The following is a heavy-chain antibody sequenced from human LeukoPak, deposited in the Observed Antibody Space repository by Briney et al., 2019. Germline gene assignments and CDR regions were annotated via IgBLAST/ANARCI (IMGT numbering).Heavy chain of an antibody. CDR3: ARNVDWAGVIRFDY. CDR1: GGSISSRGYY. J-gene: IGHJ4*02. CDR2: IYYSGSP. Sequence: SETLSLTCSVSGGSISSRGYYWGWIRQPPGKGQEWIGIIYYSGSPYYNPSLKSRVTISVDTSKNQFSLKLSTVTAADTAVYYCARNVDWAGVIRFDYWGQGTLVTVSS. D-gene: IGHD3-10*01. V-gene: IGHV4-39*01.